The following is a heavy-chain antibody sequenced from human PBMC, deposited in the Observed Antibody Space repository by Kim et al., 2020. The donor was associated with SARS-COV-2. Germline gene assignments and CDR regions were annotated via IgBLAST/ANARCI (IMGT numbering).Heavy chain of an antibody. J-gene: IGHJ4*02. D-gene: IGHD5-12*01. Sequence: GGSLRLSCVASGFSFGTFDMSWVRQAPGKGLKWVSVIKRPDDSAYYAESVKGRLTVSRDSARNTLYLQMNSLRVDDTAVYYCVKGAWLDYWGPGTLVTVSS. CDR3: VKGAWLDY. V-gene: IGHV3-23*01. CDR2: IKRPDDSA. CDR1: GFSFGTFD.